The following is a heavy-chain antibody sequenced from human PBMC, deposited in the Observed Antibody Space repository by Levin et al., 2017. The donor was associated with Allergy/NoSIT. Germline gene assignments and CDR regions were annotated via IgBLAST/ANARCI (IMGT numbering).Heavy chain of an antibody. Sequence: GGSLRLSCAASGFTFSDYYMSWIRQAPGKGLEWVSYISSSSSYTNYADSVKGRFTISRDNAKNSLYLQMNSLRAEDTAVYYCARVNAVAGGRDAFDIWGQGTMVTVSS. J-gene: IGHJ3*02. CDR3: ARVNAVAGGRDAFDI. D-gene: IGHD6-19*01. V-gene: IGHV3-11*05. CDR1: GFTFSDYY. CDR2: ISSSSSYT.